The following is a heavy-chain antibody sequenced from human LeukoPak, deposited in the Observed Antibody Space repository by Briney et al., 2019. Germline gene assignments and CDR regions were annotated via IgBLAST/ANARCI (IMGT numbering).Heavy chain of an antibody. J-gene: IGHJ4*02. CDR3: VRDRTKYCSSTSCPLDY. CDR1: GYTFTSYA. V-gene: IGHV1-18*01. CDR2: ISAYNGNT. D-gene: IGHD2-2*01. Sequence: ASVKVSCKASGYTFTSYAMNWVRQAPGQGLEWMGWISAYNGNTNYVQKLQGRVTMTRDTSISTAYMELSRLRSDDTAVYYCVRDRTKYCSSTSCPLDYWGQGTLVTVSS.